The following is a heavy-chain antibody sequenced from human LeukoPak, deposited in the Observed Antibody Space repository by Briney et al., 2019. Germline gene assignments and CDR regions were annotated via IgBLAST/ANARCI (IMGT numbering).Heavy chain of an antibody. CDR2: INWNGGST. CDR1: GFTFDDYG. Sequence: RGSLRLSCAASGFTFDDYGMSWVRHVPGNGLGWVSGINWNGGSTGYADSVKGRFTIARDNANNSLYLQMNSLRAEDTALYHCARCYYGSGSLITGAFDIWGQGTMVTVSS. J-gene: IGHJ3*02. V-gene: IGHV3-20*01. CDR3: ARCYYGSGSLITGAFDI. D-gene: IGHD3-10*01.